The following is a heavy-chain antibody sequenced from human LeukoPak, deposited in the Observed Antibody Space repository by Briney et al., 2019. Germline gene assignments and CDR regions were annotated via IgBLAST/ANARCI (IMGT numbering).Heavy chain of an antibody. D-gene: IGHD1-1*01. CDR1: GGSISSGSYY. Sequence: SETLSLTCTVSGGSISSGSYYWSWIRQPAGKGLEWIGRIYTSGSTNYNPSLKSRVTISVDTSKNQFSLKLSSVTAADTAVYYCARVLDGTYYFDYWGQGTLVTVSS. V-gene: IGHV4-61*02. J-gene: IGHJ4*02. CDR3: ARVLDGTYYFDY. CDR2: IYTSGST.